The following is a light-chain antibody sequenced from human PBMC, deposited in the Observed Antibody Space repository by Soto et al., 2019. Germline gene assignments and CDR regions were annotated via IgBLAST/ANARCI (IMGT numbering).Light chain of an antibody. J-gene: IGKJ1*01. CDR3: QQTYSTTWT. CDR2: AAS. CDR1: QSISTF. Sequence: DLQMTQSPSSLSASVGDTVTITCRARQSISTFLNWYQQRPGKAPQLLIYAASNLQSGVPSRFSGSGSGTDFTLTINSLQPEDFATYYCQQTYSTTWTFGPGTRVEI. V-gene: IGKV1-39*01.